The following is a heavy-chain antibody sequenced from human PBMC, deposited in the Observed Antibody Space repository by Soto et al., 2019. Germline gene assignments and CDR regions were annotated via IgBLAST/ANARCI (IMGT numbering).Heavy chain of an antibody. V-gene: IGHV1-18*01. CDR1: GYTFINYG. J-gene: IGHJ3*01. Sequence: ASVKVSCKTSGYTFINYGITWVRQAPGQGLEWMGWLSAYNGDTSSSEKLQDRFTMTTDTSTNTVYMDLRSLTSDDTAVYYCARWSAIVGGAEALDVWGQGTMVTVSS. CDR3: ARWSAIVGGAEALDV. D-gene: IGHD1-26*01. CDR2: LSAYNGDT.